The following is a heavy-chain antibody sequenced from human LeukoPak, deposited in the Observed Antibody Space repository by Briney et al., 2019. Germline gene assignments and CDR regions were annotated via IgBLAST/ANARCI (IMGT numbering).Heavy chain of an antibody. Sequence: GRSLRLSCAASGFTFSSYAMHWVRQAPGKGLEWVTIISFDGSNKYYADSVKGRFTISRDNSKNTLYLQMKSLRAEDTALYYCARGDKQLVFERRKGGFDPWGQGTLVTVSS. CDR3: ARGDKQLVFERRKGGFDP. CDR1: GFTFSSYA. CDR2: ISFDGSNK. V-gene: IGHV3-30*04. D-gene: IGHD6-13*01. J-gene: IGHJ5*02.